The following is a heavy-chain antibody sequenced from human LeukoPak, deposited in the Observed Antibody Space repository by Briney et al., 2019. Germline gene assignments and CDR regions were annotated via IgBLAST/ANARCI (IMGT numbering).Heavy chain of an antibody. J-gene: IGHJ4*02. Sequence: GGSLRLSCTASGFTFGDYAMSWFRQAPGKGLEWVGFIRSKSYGGTTEYAASVKGRFTIARDDSKSIAYLQMNSLKAEDTAVYYCTRDRFGELLLYYFDYWGQGTLVTVSS. CDR1: GFTFGDYA. CDR2: IRSKSYGGTT. CDR3: TRDRFGELLLYYFDY. D-gene: IGHD3-10*01. V-gene: IGHV3-49*03.